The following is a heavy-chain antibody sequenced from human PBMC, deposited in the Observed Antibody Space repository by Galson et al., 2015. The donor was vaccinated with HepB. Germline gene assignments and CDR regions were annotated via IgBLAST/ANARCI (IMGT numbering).Heavy chain of an antibody. J-gene: IGHJ4*02. CDR1: GVTFSSYA. CDR3: AREYSGSFHFDY. V-gene: IGHV3-30*04. Sequence: SPRLSCAASGVTFSSYAKHWVRQAPGKGLEWVAVISYDGSNKYYADSVKGRFTISRDNSKNTLYLQMNSLRAEDTAVYYCAREYSGSFHFDYWGQGTLVTVSS. D-gene: IGHD1-26*01. CDR2: ISYDGSNK.